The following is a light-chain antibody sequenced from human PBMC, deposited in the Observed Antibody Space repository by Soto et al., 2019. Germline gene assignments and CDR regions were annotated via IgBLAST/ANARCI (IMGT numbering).Light chain of an antibody. J-gene: IGKJ5*01. V-gene: IGKV1-39*01. CDR3: QQSYSPPPIT. Sequence: GDRVTITCRASQSISSYLNWYQQKPGKAPKLLIYAASRLQSGVPTRFSGSGAGTDFSLTISSLQPEDFATYYCQQSYSPPPITFGQGTRLEIK. CDR1: QSISSY. CDR2: AAS.